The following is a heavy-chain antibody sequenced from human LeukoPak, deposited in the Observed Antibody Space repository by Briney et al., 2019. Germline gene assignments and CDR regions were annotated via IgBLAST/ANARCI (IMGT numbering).Heavy chain of an antibody. J-gene: IGHJ3*02. CDR2: IIPIFGTA. V-gene: IGHV1-69*13. CDR1: GDTFSSYA. Sequence: ASVKVSCKASGDTFSSYAISWVRQAPGQGLEWMGGIIPIFGTANYAQKFQGRVTITADESTSTAYMDLSSLRSEDTAVYYCARESHYYYDSSGYYPGAFDIWGQGTMVTVSS. CDR3: ARESHYYYDSSGYYPGAFDI. D-gene: IGHD3-22*01.